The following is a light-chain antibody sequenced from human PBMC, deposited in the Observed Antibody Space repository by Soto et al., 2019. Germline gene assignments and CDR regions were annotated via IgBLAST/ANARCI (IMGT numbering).Light chain of an antibody. CDR3: ISYTTISTYV. Sequence: QSVLTQPASVSGSPGQSIAISCTGTSSDVDGYNYVSWYQHHPGKAPKLMIYDVSSRPSGVSNRFSGSKSGNTASLTISGLQAEDEAHYYCISYTTISTYVFGTGTKLTVL. CDR2: DVS. V-gene: IGLV2-14*03. J-gene: IGLJ1*01. CDR1: SSDVDGYNY.